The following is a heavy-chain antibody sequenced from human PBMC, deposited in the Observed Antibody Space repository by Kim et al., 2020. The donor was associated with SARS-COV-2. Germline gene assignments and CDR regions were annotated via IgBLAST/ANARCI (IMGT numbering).Heavy chain of an antibody. CDR2: IRSKTYGGTA. V-gene: IGHV3-49*04. D-gene: IGHD3-22*01. J-gene: IGHJ4*02. Sequence: GGSLRLSCTASGFTFGDYAMSWVRQAPGKGLEWVGFIRSKTYGGTAEYAASVKGRLTISRDDSKSIAYLQMNSLKTKDTAVYYCSSHRFKTYYDSSGYYRVNYWRQGALVIVSS. CDR1: GFTFGDYA. CDR3: SSHRFKTYYDSSGYYRVNY.